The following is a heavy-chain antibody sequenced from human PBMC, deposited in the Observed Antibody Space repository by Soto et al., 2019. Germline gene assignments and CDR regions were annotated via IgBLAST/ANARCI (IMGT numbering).Heavy chain of an antibody. CDR3: VTVRHINAFDI. D-gene: IGHD1-20*01. J-gene: IGHJ3*02. V-gene: IGHV4-30-4*01. Sequence: QVQLQESGPGLVKPSQTLSLTCTVSGGSISSGDYYWSWIRQPPGKGLEWIGYIYYSGSTYYNPSLKSRVTPSFETSKNQFALTLISVTAADRAVYYCVTVRHINAFDIWGQGTMVTVSS. CDR1: GGSISSGDYY. CDR2: IYYSGST.